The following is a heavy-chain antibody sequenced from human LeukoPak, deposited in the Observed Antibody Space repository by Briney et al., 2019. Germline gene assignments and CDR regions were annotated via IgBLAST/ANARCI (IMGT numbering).Heavy chain of an antibody. Sequence: GRSLRLSCAASGFTFSSYAMHWVRQAPGKGLEWVAVISDDGSNKYYADSVKGRFTISRDNSKNTLYLQMNSLRAEDTAVYYCARVLSRGMSSGYYSPFDYWGQGTLVTVSS. V-gene: IGHV3-30-3*01. CDR2: ISDDGSNK. D-gene: IGHD3-22*01. CDR1: GFTFSSYA. J-gene: IGHJ4*02. CDR3: ARVLSRGMSSGYYSPFDY.